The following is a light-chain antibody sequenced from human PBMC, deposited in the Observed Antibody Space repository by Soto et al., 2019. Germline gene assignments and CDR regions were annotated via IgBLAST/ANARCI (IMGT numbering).Light chain of an antibody. V-gene: IGKV1-33*01. Sequence: DIQMTQSPSSLSASIGDTVTITCQASLDIGNYLNWYQHKPGKAPKLLISDTSNLETGVPSRFSGGGSETHFTLTISSLQPEDIATYYCQQFDTLPSTFGQGTKLEIK. CDR1: LDIGNY. CDR2: DTS. CDR3: QQFDTLPST. J-gene: IGKJ2*01.